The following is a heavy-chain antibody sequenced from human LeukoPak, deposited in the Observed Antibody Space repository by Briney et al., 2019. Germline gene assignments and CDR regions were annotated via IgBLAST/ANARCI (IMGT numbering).Heavy chain of an antibody. V-gene: IGHV1-46*01. CDR3: ARDLSRGWYGLDLYYYGVDV. Sequence: ASVKVSCKASGYTFTSYYMHWVRQAPGQGLEWMGIINPSGGSTSYARKFQGRVTMTRDTSTSTVYMELSSLRSEDTAVYYCARDLSRGWYGLDLYYYGVDVWGQGTTVTVSS. CDR1: GYTFTSYY. CDR2: INPSGGST. J-gene: IGHJ6*02. D-gene: IGHD6-19*01.